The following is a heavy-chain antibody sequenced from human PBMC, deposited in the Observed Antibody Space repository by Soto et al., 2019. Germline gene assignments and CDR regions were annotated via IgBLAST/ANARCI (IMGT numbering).Heavy chain of an antibody. D-gene: IGHD3-10*01. CDR1: GFTFSNAW. CDR2: IKSKTDGGTT. CDR3: TTVTEEFMVPVDV. V-gene: IGHV3-15*01. Sequence: GGSLRLSCAASGFTFSNAWMSWVRQAPGKGLEWVGRIKSKTDGGTTDYAAPVKGRFTISRDDSKNTLYLQMNSLKTEDTAVYYCTTVTEEFMVPVDVWGKGTTVTVSS. J-gene: IGHJ6*04.